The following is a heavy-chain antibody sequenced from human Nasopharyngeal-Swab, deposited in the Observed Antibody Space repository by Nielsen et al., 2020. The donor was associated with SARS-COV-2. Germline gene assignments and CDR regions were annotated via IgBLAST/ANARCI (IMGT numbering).Heavy chain of an antibody. CDR3: ARGNGAFDY. V-gene: IGHV4-34*01. CDR1: GGSFSGYY. J-gene: IGHJ4*02. Sequence: SETLSLTCAVYGGSFSGYYWSWIRQPRGKGLEWIGEINHSGSTNYNPSLKSRVTISVDTSKNQFSLKLSSVTAADTAVYYCARGNGAFDYWGQGTLVTVSS. D-gene: IGHD4-17*01. CDR2: INHSGST.